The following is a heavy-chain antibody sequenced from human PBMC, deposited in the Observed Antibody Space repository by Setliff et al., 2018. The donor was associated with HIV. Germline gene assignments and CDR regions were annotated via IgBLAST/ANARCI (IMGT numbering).Heavy chain of an antibody. J-gene: IGHJ4*02. CDR1: GDTDFY. D-gene: IGHD2-21*02. Sequence: PSETLSLTCTVSGDTDFYWNWIRQPPGNGLEWIGYIHASGKTNYNPSLKSRVTISLDTSKMQFSLHLTSVTAADTAVYYCATLDPSGGNFLAYWGQGTLVTVSS. CDR3: ATLDPSGGNFLAY. V-gene: IGHV4-4*09. CDR2: IHASGKT.